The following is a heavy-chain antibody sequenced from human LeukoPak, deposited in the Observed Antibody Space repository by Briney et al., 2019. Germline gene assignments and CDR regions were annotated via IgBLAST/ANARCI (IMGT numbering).Heavy chain of an antibody. CDR3: ARVPMYYYDSSGYYRSRFDY. V-gene: IGHV1-18*01. D-gene: IGHD3-22*01. Sequence: ASVKVSCTASGYTFTSYGISWVRQAPGQGLEWMGWISAYNGNTNYAQKLQGRVTMTTDTSTSTAYMELRSLRSDDTAVYYCARVPMYYYDSSGYYRSRFDYWGQGTLVTVSS. CDR1: GYTFTSYG. J-gene: IGHJ4*02. CDR2: ISAYNGNT.